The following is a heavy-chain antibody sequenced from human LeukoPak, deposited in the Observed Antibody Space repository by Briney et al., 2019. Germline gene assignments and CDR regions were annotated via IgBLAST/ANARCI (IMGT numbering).Heavy chain of an antibody. CDR1: GFTFSSYA. CDR2: ISSNGGST. V-gene: IGHV3-64*02. D-gene: IGHD2-2*01. Sequence: XGSLRLSCAASGFTFSSYAMHWVRQAPGKGLEYVSAISSNGGSTYYADSVKGRFTISRDNSKSTLYLQMGSLRAEDMAVYYCARGVGSSTSSPIDYWGQGTLVTVSS. CDR3: ARGVGSSTSSPIDY. J-gene: IGHJ4*02.